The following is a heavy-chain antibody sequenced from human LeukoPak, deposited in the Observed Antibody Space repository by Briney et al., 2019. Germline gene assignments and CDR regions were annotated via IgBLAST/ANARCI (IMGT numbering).Heavy chain of an antibody. D-gene: IGHD2-15*01. CDR2: IYTRGST. CDR3: ARGRYCSADICSGGDAFDI. Sequence: KSSETLSLTCTVPGGSLNNYYWSWIRQPAGKGLGWIGRIYTRGSTNYNPSLKSRVTMSVDTSKNQFSLKLSSVTAADTAVYYCARGRYCSADICSGGDAFDIWGQGTMVSVSS. J-gene: IGHJ3*02. V-gene: IGHV4-4*07. CDR1: GGSLNNYY.